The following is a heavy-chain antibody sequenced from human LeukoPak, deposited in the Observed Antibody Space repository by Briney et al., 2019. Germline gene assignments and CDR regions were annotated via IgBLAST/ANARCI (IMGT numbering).Heavy chain of an antibody. CDR1: GFTFSTYG. J-gene: IGHJ4*02. Sequence: GGSLRLSCAASGFTFSTYGMHWVRQAPGKGLEWVTLISYDGSTKYYSDSVKGRFTLSRDNSKNTLYLQMSSLRAEDTAVYYCTRDPRRLDYWGQGTLVTVSS. V-gene: IGHV3-33*05. CDR2: ISYDGSTK. CDR3: TRDPRRLDY.